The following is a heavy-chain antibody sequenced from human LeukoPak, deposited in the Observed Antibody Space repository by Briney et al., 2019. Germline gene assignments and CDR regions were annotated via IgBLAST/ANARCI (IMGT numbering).Heavy chain of an antibody. D-gene: IGHD3-10*01. CDR3: ARATGH. Sequence: SETLSLTCTVSGGSISSYYWSWTRQPPGMGLEWIGYIYYSGSTNYNPSLKSRVTISVDTSKNQFSLKLSSVTAADTAVYYCARATGHWGQGTLVTVSS. CDR2: IYYSGST. J-gene: IGHJ4*02. CDR1: GGSISSYY. V-gene: IGHV4-59*12.